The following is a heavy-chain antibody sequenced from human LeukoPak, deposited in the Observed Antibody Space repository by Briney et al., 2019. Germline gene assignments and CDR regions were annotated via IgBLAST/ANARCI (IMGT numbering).Heavy chain of an antibody. CDR3: ARVMVRGVIGWYFDY. J-gene: IGHJ4*02. Sequence: PGGSLRLSRAASGFTFSSYAIHWVRQAPGKGLEWVALISYDGSNRYYTDSVKGRFTISRDNSRNTLYLQMNSLRAEDTALYYCARVMVRGVIGWYFDYWGQGTLVTVSS. CDR2: ISYDGSNR. V-gene: IGHV3-30-3*01. D-gene: IGHD3-10*01. CDR1: GFTFSSYA.